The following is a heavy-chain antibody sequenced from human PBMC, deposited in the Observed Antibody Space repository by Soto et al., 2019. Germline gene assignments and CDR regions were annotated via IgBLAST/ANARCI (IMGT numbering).Heavy chain of an antibody. Sequence: QVTLKESGPVLVKPTETLTLTCTVSGFSLSNARMGVSWIRQPPGKALEWLAHIFANDEKSYSTSLKSRLTISKDTSKSQVVITMTNMDTVDTATYYCARTPLGGGTRSYYYGMDVWGQGTTVTVSS. V-gene: IGHV2-26*01. J-gene: IGHJ6*02. CDR3: ARTPLGGGTRSYYYGMDV. D-gene: IGHD2-15*01. CDR2: IFANDEK. CDR1: GFSLSNARMG.